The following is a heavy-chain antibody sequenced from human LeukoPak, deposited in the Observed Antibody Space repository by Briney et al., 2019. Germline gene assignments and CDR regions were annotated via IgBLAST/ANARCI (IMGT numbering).Heavy chain of an antibody. J-gene: IGHJ4*02. Sequence: SETLSLTCTVSGGSISSYYWSWIRQPPGKGLEWIGCIYYSGSTNYNPSLKSRVTISVDTSKNQFSLKLSSVTAADTAVYYCARGVYSGYDGNPFDYWGQGTLVTVSS. CDR2: IYYSGST. CDR1: GGSISSYY. D-gene: IGHD5-12*01. CDR3: ARGVYSGYDGNPFDY. V-gene: IGHV4-59*12.